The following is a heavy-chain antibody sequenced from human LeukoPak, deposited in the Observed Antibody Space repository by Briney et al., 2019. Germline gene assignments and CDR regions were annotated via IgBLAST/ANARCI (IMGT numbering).Heavy chain of an antibody. CDR2: IYTSGST. V-gene: IGHV4-4*07. CDR1: GDSISGTYY. J-gene: IGHJ4*02. D-gene: IGHD6-13*01. Sequence: SETLSLTCTVSGDSISGTYYWSWIRQPAGKGLEWIGRIYTSGSTNYNPSLKSRVTMSVDTSKNQFSLKLSSVTAADTAVYYCARDKEDSSSWYFDYWGQGTLVTVSS. CDR3: ARDKEDSSSWYFDY.